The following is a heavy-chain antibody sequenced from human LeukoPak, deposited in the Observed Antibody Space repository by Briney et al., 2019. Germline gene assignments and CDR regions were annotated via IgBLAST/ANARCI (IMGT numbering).Heavy chain of an antibody. CDR1: GGSFSGYY. V-gene: IGHV4-34*01. CDR2: INHSGST. Sequence: SETLSLTCAVYGGSFSGYYWSWIRQPPGKGLEWIGEINHSGSTNYNPSLKSRVTISVDTSKNQFSPKLSSVTAADTAVYYCARDADYYDSSGYPTGFDPWGQGTLVTVSS. CDR3: ARDADYYDSSGYPTGFDP. D-gene: IGHD3-22*01. J-gene: IGHJ5*02.